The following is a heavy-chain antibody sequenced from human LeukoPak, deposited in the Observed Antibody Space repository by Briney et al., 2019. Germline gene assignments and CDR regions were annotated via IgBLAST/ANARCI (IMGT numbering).Heavy chain of an antibody. CDR3: ARGRRLKRALVVRGPPYFDL. CDR1: GGSFSGYY. Sequence: PSQSLSLTCAVYGGSFSGYYWSWIRQPPGKGLEWIGEINHSGSTNYNPSLKSRVTISVDTSKNQFSLKLSSVTAADTAVYYCARGRRLKRALVVRGPPYFDLWGRGTLVTVSS. J-gene: IGHJ2*01. V-gene: IGHV4-34*01. CDR2: INHSGST. D-gene: IGHD3-10*01.